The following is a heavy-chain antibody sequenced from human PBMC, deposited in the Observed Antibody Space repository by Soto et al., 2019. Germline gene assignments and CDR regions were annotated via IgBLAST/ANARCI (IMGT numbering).Heavy chain of an antibody. Sequence: SVKVSCKASGVTFSSYAISWVRQAPGQGLEWMGGIIPIFGTANYAQKFQGRVTITADESTSTAYMELSSLRSEDTAVYYCARSCSSTSCYRPYYYGMDVWGQGTTVTVSS. CDR1: GVTFSSYA. V-gene: IGHV1-69*13. CDR3: ARSCSSTSCYRPYYYGMDV. CDR2: IIPIFGTA. J-gene: IGHJ6*02. D-gene: IGHD2-2*02.